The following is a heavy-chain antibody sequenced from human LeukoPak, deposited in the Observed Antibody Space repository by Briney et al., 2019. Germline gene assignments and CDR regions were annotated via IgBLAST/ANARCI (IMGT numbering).Heavy chain of an antibody. J-gene: IGHJ3*02. CDR2: ISYSGST. Sequence: PSETLSLTCIVSGGSITSYYWSWIRQPPGKGLEWIAYISYSGSTNYNPSLKSPVTISVDTSKNQFSLKLSSVTAAGTAVYYCARDMSYGFYDAFDIWGQGTMVTVSS. D-gene: IGHD5-18*01. CDR1: GGSITSYY. V-gene: IGHV4-59*01. CDR3: ARDMSYGFYDAFDI.